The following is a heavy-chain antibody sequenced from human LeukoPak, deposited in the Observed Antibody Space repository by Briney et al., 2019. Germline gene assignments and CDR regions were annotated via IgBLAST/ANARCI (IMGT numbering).Heavy chain of an antibody. CDR2: IKSKTDGGTT. Sequence: GGSLRLSCAASGFTFSNACMTWVRQAPGKGLEWVGHIKSKTDGGTTDFAAPVKGRFTISRDDSKNTLFLQMNSLKTEDTAVYYCTTGTWIQLWLPDYWGQGALVTVSS. CDR1: GFTFSNAC. CDR3: TTGTWIQLWLPDY. V-gene: IGHV3-15*01. J-gene: IGHJ4*02. D-gene: IGHD5-18*01.